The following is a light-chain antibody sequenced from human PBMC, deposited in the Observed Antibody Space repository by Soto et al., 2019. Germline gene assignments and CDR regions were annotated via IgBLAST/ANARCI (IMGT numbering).Light chain of an antibody. J-gene: IGKJ1*01. Sequence: DIQMTQSPSSLSASVGDRITITCRASQSISSYLNWYQHKAGKAPQLLIYTASTLQSGVPSRFSGSGSGTDFNLTISSLQPEDFATYYCQQTYTNPWTFGQGTKVEIK. V-gene: IGKV1-39*01. CDR1: QSISSY. CDR2: TAS. CDR3: QQTYTNPWT.